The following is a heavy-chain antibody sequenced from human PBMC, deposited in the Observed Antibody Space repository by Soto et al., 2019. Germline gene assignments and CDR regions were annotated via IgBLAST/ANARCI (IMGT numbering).Heavy chain of an antibody. CDR2: IYYSGST. CDR1: GGSISSSSYY. Sequence: PSETLSLTCTVSGGSISSSSYYWGWIRQPPGKGLEWIGSIYYSGSTYYNPSLKSRVTISVDTSKNQFSLKLSSVTAADTAVYYCARSGSGSYRRPIDYWGQGTLVTGSS. V-gene: IGHV4-39*01. J-gene: IGHJ4*02. D-gene: IGHD3-10*01. CDR3: ARSGSGSYRRPIDY.